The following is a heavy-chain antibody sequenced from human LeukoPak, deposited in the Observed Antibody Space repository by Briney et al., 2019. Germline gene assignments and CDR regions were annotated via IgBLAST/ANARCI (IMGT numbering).Heavy chain of an antibody. D-gene: IGHD3-10*01. Sequence: SETLSLTCAVYGGSFSDYYWSWIRKPPGEGLDGIGEINHSGSTNYNPSLKSRVTISVDTSKNQFSLKLSSVTAADTAVYYCARVSLSGYYYYMDVWGEGTTVTVSS. V-gene: IGHV4-34*01. CDR2: INHSGST. J-gene: IGHJ6*03. CDR3: ARVSLSGYYYYMDV. CDR1: GGSFSDYY.